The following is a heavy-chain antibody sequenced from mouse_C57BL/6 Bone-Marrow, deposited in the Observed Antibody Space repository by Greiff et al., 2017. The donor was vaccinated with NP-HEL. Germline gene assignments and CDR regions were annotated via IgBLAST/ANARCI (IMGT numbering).Heavy chain of an antibody. J-gene: IGHJ1*03. Sequence: EVQRVDSGGGLVKPGGSLKLSCAASGFTFSSYAMSWVRQTPEKRLEWVATISDGGSYTYYPDNVKGRFTISRDNAKNNLYLQMSHLKSEDTAMYYCARDDYGSRGWYFDVWGTGTTVTVSS. CDR3: ARDDYGSRGWYFDV. CDR1: GFTFSSYA. D-gene: IGHD1-1*01. V-gene: IGHV5-4*01. CDR2: ISDGGSYT.